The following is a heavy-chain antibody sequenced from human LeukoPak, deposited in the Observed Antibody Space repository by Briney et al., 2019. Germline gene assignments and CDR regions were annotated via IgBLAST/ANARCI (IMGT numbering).Heavy chain of an antibody. CDR1: GFTFSSFA. CDR2: MSGSGGMT. Sequence: GGSLRLSCASSGFTFSSFAMSWVRQAPGEGLEWGSAMSGSGGMTYSADSVKGRFTISRDNSKDTLYLQMNSLGAEDKAIYYCAKGPFFYYDASGYNYFDSWGQGTLVTVSS. V-gene: IGHV3-23*01. CDR3: AKGPFFYYDASGYNYFDS. D-gene: IGHD3-22*01. J-gene: IGHJ4*02.